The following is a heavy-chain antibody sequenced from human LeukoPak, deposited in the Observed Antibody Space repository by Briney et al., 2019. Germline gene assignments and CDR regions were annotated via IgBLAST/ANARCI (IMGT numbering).Heavy chain of an antibody. CDR3: ARDRSVIYSSRPRYNWFDP. V-gene: IGHV1-2*02. J-gene: IGHJ5*02. CDR2: INPNSGGT. Sequence: WASVKVSCKASGYTFTGYYMHWVRQAPGQGLEWMGWINPNSGGTNYAQKFQGRVTMTRDTSISTAYMELSRLRSDDTAVYYCARDRSVIYSSRPRYNWFDPWGQGTLVTVSS. D-gene: IGHD6-13*01. CDR1: GYTFTGYY.